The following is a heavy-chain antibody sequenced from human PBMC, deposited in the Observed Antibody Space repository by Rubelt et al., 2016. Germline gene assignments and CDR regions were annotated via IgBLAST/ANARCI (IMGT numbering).Heavy chain of an antibody. Sequence: QVLLQQWGAGLLKPSETLSLTCAVYGGSFSGYYWSWIRQPPGKGLEWIGEINHSGSTNYNPSLKSRVTISVDTSKNQFSLKLSSVTAADTAVYYCAREGCSGGSCSLDPWGQGTLVTVSS. V-gene: IGHV4-34*01. CDR2: INHSGST. CDR1: GGSFSGYY. J-gene: IGHJ5*02. CDR3: AREGCSGGSCSLDP. D-gene: IGHD2-15*01.